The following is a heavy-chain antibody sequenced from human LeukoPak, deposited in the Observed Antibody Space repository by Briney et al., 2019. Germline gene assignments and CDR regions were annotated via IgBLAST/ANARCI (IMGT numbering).Heavy chain of an antibody. CDR3: ARGSGGLHRDYYYYYGMDV. CDR2: INHSGST. V-gene: IGHV4-39*07. J-gene: IGHJ6*02. Sequence: SETLSLTCTVSGGSISSGGYYWSWIRQPPGKGLEWIGEINHSGSTNYNPSLKSRVTISVDTSKNQFSLKLSSVTAADTAVYYCARGSGGLHRDYYYYYGMDVWGQGTTVTVSS. CDR1: GGSISSGGYY. D-gene: IGHD3-10*01.